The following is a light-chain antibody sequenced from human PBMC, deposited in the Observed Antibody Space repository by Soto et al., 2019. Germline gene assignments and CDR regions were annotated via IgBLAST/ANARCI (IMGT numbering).Light chain of an antibody. V-gene: IGKV3-11*01. Sequence: EIVLTQSPATLSSVPGDRVTLSCRSSQSFRGLLAWYQQKPGQAPRLLIYDAYNRATGIPPRFSGSGSGTDFTLTISSLEPEDSAVYYCQQRHMWPITFGQGTRLEIK. CDR1: QSFRGL. CDR2: DAY. CDR3: QQRHMWPIT. J-gene: IGKJ5*01.